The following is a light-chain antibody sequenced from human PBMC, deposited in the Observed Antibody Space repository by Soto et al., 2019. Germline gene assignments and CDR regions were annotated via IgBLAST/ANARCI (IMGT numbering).Light chain of an antibody. CDR3: SSYAASNNFYFV. CDR2: EVT. V-gene: IGLV2-8*01. Sequence: QSALTQPPSASGSPGQSYTLSCTGTSSDVGGYNYVSWYQQYPGRAPKLMIYEVTKRPSGVPDRFSGSKSGNTASLTVSGLQAEDEADYYCSSYAASNNFYFVFGGGTKLTVL. CDR1: SSDVGGYNY. J-gene: IGLJ3*02.